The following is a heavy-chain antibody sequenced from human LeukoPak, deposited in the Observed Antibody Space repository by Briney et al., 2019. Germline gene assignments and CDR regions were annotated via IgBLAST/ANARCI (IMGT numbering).Heavy chain of an antibody. Sequence: GRSLRLSCAASGFTFADYAMHWVRQAPGKGLEWVSGISWNGGTIGYADSVKGRFTISRDNAKNSLYLQMNSLRAEDTALYYCAKDAHRRKYYYYYYMDVWGKGTTVTISS. CDR2: ISWNGGTI. J-gene: IGHJ6*03. V-gene: IGHV3-9*01. CDR1: GFTFADYA. CDR3: AKDAHRRKYYYYYYMDV.